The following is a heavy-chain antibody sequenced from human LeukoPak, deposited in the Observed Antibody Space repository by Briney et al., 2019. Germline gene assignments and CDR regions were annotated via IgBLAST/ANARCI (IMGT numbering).Heavy chain of an antibody. Sequence: GGSLRLSCAASGFTFNTYGMHWVRQAPGKGLEGVAFIRYDGSNKYYADSVKGRFTISRDNSKNTLYLQMNSLRAEDTAVYYCARDRRVGATSRGLDYWGQGTLVTVSS. V-gene: IGHV3-30*02. CDR2: IRYDGSNK. CDR3: ARDRRVGATSRGLDY. D-gene: IGHD1-26*01. CDR1: GFTFNTYG. J-gene: IGHJ4*02.